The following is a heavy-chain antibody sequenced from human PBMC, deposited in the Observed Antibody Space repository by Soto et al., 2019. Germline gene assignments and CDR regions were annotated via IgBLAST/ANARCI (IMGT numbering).Heavy chain of an antibody. CDR2: IRSKANSYAT. V-gene: IGHV3-73*02. J-gene: IGHJ6*01. D-gene: IGHD1-1*01. CDR1: GFAFSGST. Sequence: QLVESGGGLVQPGGSLTLSCAGSGFAFSGSTIHWVRQASGKGLEWVGRIRSKANSYATAYAAAVKGRFIISRDDSETTAYLQMNSLRADDTAVYYCARPIGINWSLPRFGMDVWGQETTVTVSS. CDR3: ARPIGINWSLPRFGMDV.